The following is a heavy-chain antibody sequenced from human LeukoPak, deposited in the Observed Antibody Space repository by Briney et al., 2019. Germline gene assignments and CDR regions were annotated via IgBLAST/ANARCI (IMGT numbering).Heavy chain of an antibody. V-gene: IGHV3-23*01. Sequence: PGGSLRLSCAASGFTFSSYAMSWVRQAPGKGLEWVSAISGSGGSTYYADSVKGRFTISRDNSKNTLYLQMNSLRAEDTAVYYCAKVELAYCGGDCPFDPWGQGTLVTVSS. CDR3: AKVELAYCGGDCPFDP. CDR1: GFTFSSYA. D-gene: IGHD2-21*02. CDR2: ISGSGGST. J-gene: IGHJ5*02.